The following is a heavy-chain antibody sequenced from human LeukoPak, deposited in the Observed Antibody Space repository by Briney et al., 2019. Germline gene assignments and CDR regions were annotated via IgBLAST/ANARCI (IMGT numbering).Heavy chain of an antibody. J-gene: IGHJ4*02. CDR1: GFTFSSYG. V-gene: IGHV3-64*01. D-gene: IGHD2-2*01. CDR3: ARGGGYCSRTGCDGIDY. CDR2: IDGNGGST. Sequence: GGSLRLSCAASGFTFSSYGMHWVRQAPGKGLEYVSTIDGNGGSTYYANSVKGRFTISRDNSKNTLNLQMGSLRAEDMAVYYCARGGGYCSRTGCDGIDYWGQGTLVTVSS.